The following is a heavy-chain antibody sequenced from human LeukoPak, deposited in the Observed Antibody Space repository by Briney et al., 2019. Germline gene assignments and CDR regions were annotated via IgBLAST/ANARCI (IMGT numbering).Heavy chain of an antibody. V-gene: IGHV3-7*01. CDR3: AKEKYYYDSSGYWYFDL. CDR2: IKQDGSEK. CDR1: GFTFSSYW. Sequence: GGSLRLSCATSGFTFSSYWMTWVRRAPGKGLEWVANIKQDGSEKYYVDSVKGRFTISRDNSKNTLYLQMNSLRAEDTAVYYCAKEKYYYDSSGYWYFDLWGRGTLVTVSS. D-gene: IGHD3-22*01. J-gene: IGHJ2*01.